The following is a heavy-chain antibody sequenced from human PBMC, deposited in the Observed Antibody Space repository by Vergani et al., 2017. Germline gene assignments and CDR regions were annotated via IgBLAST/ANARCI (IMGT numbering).Heavy chain of an antibody. CDR3: ARPPFHYYYYYYMDV. D-gene: IGHD3-3*02. Sequence: EVHLVESGGGLVQPGGSLRLSCAVSGFTFSSYWMSWVRQAPGKGLEWVANIKQDGSEKNYVDSVKGRFIISRDNVKNSLYLQMNSLRAEDTAVYYCARPPFHYYYYYYMDVWGKGP. V-gene: IGHV3-7*01. CDR2: IKQDGSEK. CDR1: GFTFSSYW. J-gene: IGHJ6*03.